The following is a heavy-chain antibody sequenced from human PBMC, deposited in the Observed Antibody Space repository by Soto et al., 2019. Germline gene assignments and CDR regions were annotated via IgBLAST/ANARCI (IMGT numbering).Heavy chain of an antibody. J-gene: IGHJ5*02. CDR3: ARPPGDIVVVPAAPSWFDP. D-gene: IGHD2-2*01. CDR1: GFTFSSYA. CDR2: ISYDGSNK. Sequence: GGSLRLSCAASGFTFSSYAMHWVRQAPGKGLEWVAVISYDGSNKYYADSVKGRFTISGDNSKNTLYLQMNSLRAEDTAVYYCARPPGDIVVVPAAPSWFDPWGQGTLVTVSS. V-gene: IGHV3-30-3*01.